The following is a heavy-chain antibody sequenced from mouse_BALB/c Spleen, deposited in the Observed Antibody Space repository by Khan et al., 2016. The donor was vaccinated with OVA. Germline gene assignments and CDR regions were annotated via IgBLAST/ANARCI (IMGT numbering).Heavy chain of an antibody. D-gene: IGHD2-14*01. CDR3: ARRNYRYDRYFGV. Sequence: QIQLVQSGPELKKPGETVKISCKASESTFTNYGMNWVKQAPGKGLKWMGWINTYTGEPTYADDFKGRFAFSLETSASTAYLQINDLKNEDTATYVCARRNYRYDRYFGVWGAGTTVTVSS. V-gene: IGHV9-3-1*01. J-gene: IGHJ1*01. CDR2: INTYTGEP. CDR1: ESTFTNYG.